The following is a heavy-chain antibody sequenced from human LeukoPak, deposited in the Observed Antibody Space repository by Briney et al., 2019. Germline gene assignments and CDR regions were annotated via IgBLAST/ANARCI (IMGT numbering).Heavy chain of an antibody. CDR1: GGSISSYY. CDR2: IYYSRST. D-gene: IGHD3-10*01. Sequence: SETLSLTCTVSGGSISSYYWSWIRQPPGKGLEWIGYIYYSRSTNYNPSLKSRVTISVDTSKNQFSLKLSSVTAADTAVYYCARLPFGEYYFDYWGQGTLVTVSS. CDR3: ARLPFGEYYFDY. V-gene: IGHV4-59*08. J-gene: IGHJ4*02.